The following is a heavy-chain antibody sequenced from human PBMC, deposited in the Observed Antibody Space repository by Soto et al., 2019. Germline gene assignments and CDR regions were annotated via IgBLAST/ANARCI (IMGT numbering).Heavy chain of an antibody. CDR2: ISGSGGNT. D-gene: IGHD4-4*01. CDR3: ARDYSNYGYYYGMDV. Sequence: HPGGSLRLSCAASGFTFTIYAMSWVRQAPGKGLEWVSGISGSGGNTYYADSVKGRFTISRDNAKNALYLQMNSLRVEDTAVYYCARDYSNYGYYYGMDVWGQGTTVTVS. CDR1: GFTFTIYA. J-gene: IGHJ6*02. V-gene: IGHV3-23*01.